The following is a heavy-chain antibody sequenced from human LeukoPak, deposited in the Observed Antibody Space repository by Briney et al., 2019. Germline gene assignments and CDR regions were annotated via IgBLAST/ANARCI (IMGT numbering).Heavy chain of an antibody. Sequence: GESLKISCKGSGYSFSSYWIGWVRQMPGKGLEWMGIIYPGDSETKYSPSFQGQVTISADKSFSTAYLQWSSLKASDTAMYYCARSYCSSSSCYNGFDYWGQGTLVTVSS. D-gene: IGHD2-2*01. V-gene: IGHV5-51*01. CDR2: IYPGDSET. CDR3: ARSYCSSSSCYNGFDY. CDR1: GYSFSSYW. J-gene: IGHJ5*01.